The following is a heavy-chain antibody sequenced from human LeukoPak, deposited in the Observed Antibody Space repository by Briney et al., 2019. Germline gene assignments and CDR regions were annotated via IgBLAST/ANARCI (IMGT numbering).Heavy chain of an antibody. CDR2: ISSSGSTI. Sequence: GGSLRLSCAASGFTFSNYEMNWVRQAPGKGLEWVSYISSSGSTIYDADSVKGRFSISRDNAENSLYLQMNSLRVEDTALYYCARGNLAQGYFDYWGRGALVTVSS. CDR3: ARGNLAQGYFDY. CDR1: GFTFSNYE. V-gene: IGHV3-48*03. J-gene: IGHJ4*02.